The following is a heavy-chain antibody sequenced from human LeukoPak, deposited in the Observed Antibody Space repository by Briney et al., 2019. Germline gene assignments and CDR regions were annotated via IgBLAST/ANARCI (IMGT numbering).Heavy chain of an antibody. CDR1: GGSISSYY. D-gene: IGHD4-17*01. V-gene: IGHV4-59*01. CDR2: IYYSGST. CDR3: ARDVGYGDYVP. Sequence: KTSQTLSLTCTVSGGSISSYYWSWIRQPPGKGLEWIGYIYYSGSTNYNPSLKSRVTISVDTSKNQFSLKLSSVTAADTAVYYCARDVGYGDYVPWGQGTLVTVSS. J-gene: IGHJ5*02.